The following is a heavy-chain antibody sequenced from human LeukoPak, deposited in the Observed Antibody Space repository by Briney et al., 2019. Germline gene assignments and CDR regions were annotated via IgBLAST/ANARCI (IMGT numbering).Heavy chain of an antibody. CDR2: IIPIFGTA. Sequence: GSSVQVSCKASGDTFSSYAISWVRQAPGQGLEWMGGIIPIFGTANYAQKFQDRVTITADESTSTAYMDLISLRSEDTAIYYCARGWGSVTTSTYHFDYWGQGTLVTVSS. V-gene: IGHV1-69*01. D-gene: IGHD4-17*01. CDR1: GDTFSSYA. CDR3: ARGWGSVTTSTYHFDY. J-gene: IGHJ4*02.